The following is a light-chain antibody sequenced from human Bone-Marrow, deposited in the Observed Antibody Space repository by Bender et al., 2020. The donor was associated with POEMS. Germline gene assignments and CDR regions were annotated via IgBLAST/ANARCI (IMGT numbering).Light chain of an antibody. J-gene: IGLJ3*02. Sequence: QSVLTQPPSASGTPGQRVTISCSGSSSNIGNHGVNWYQQLPGEAPKLLIYYDDLLTPGVSDRFSASKSGTSASLASSESQSEDEALYYCSGWDDSLSGWVFGGGNKLTVL. CDR3: SGWDDSLSGWV. CDR1: SSNIGNHG. V-gene: IGLV1-36*01. CDR2: YDD.